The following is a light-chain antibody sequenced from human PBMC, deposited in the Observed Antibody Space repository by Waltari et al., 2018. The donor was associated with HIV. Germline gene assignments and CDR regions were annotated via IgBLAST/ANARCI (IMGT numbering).Light chain of an antibody. Sequence: EIVMTQSPATLSVSPGERATLSCRASQSVSSDLAWYQQNPGQAPRLLIFAASTRATDIPARFSGSGSGTEFTLTISSLQSEDLAVYYCQQYNNWPQSFGQGTKLEIK. CDR2: AAS. J-gene: IGKJ2*03. CDR1: QSVSSD. V-gene: IGKV3-15*01. CDR3: QQYNNWPQS.